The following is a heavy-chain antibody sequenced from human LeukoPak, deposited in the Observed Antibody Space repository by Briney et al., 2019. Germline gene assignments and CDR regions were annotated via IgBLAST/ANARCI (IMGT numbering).Heavy chain of an antibody. Sequence: ASVKVSCKASGYTFISYYVHWVRQAPGHGLEWMGIIDPSGVSTVYAQKFQGRATMARDTSTSTVYMELSSLRSEDTAVYYCATAGGVNSGSYPPPDFWGQGTLVTVSS. CDR1: GYTFISYY. CDR3: ATAGGVNSGSYPPPDF. J-gene: IGHJ4*02. V-gene: IGHV1-46*01. D-gene: IGHD1-26*01. CDR2: IDPSGVST.